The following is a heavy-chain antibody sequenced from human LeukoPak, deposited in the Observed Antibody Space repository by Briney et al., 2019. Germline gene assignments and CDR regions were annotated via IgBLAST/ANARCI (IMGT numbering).Heavy chain of an antibody. CDR2: ISGSGGST. CDR1: GFTFSSYA. J-gene: IGHJ5*02. V-gene: IGHV3-23*01. Sequence: GGSLRLSCAASGFTFSSYAMSWVRQAPGKGLEWVSAISGSGGSTYYADSVKGRFTISRDNSKNTLYLQMNSLRADDTAVYYCAKDPTYYYDSSAAFDPWGQGTLVTVSS. CDR3: AKDPTYYYDSSAAFDP. D-gene: IGHD3-22*01.